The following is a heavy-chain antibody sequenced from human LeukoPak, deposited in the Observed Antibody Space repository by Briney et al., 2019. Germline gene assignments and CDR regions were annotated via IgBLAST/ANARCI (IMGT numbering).Heavy chain of an antibody. CDR2: INWNGGST. CDR1: GFTFNNYA. D-gene: IGHD2-2*02. J-gene: IGHJ4*02. Sequence: PGESLRLSCVASGFTFNNYAMSWVRQAPGKGLEWVSGINWNGGSTGYADSVKGRFTISRDNAKNSLYLQMNSLRAEDTALYYCASSCSSTSCYTGWDYFDYWGQGTLVTVSS. V-gene: IGHV3-20*04. CDR3: ASSCSSTSCYTGWDYFDY.